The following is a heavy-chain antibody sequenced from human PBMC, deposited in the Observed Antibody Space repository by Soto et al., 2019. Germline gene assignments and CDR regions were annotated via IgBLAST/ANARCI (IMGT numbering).Heavy chain of an antibody. Sequence: GGSLRLSCEASEFSFSTYSMHWVRQAPGKGLEWVSSIGRRSDIYYADSVKGRFTISRDNAKNSVSLQMDSLRDEDTAVYYCAREETAWPLAYGLDVWGQGTTVTVSS. V-gene: IGHV3-21*01. CDR2: IGRRSDI. CDR3: AREETAWPLAYGLDV. J-gene: IGHJ6*02. D-gene: IGHD2-21*02. CDR1: EFSFSTYS.